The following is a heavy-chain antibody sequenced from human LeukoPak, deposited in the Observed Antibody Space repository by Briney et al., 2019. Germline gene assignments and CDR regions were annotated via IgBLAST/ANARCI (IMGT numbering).Heavy chain of an antibody. J-gene: IGHJ5*02. Sequence: SGPTLVNPTQTLTLTCTFSGFSLSTSGVGVGWIRQPPGKALEWLALISWNDDKRYSPSLKSRLTITKDTSKNQVVLTMTNMDPVDTATYYCAHRFMSYSSSSAAINWFDPWGQGTLVTVSS. V-gene: IGHV2-5*01. CDR1: GFSLSTSGVG. CDR2: ISWNDDK. D-gene: IGHD6-6*01. CDR3: AHRFMSYSSSSAAINWFDP.